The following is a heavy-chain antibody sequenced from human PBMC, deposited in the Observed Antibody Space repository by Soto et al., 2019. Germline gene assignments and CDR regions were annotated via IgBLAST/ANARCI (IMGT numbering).Heavy chain of an antibody. CDR1: GGSISSGGYY. Sequence: SETLSLTCTVSGGSISSGGYYWSWIRQHPGKGLEWIGYIYYSGSTYYNPSLKSRVTISVDTSKNQFSLKLSSVTAADTAVYYCARYSVPSDSSGYYFHYYYGMDVWGQGTTVTVSS. CDR3: ARYSVPSDSSGYYFHYYYGMDV. V-gene: IGHV4-31*03. J-gene: IGHJ6*02. CDR2: IYYSGST. D-gene: IGHD3-22*01.